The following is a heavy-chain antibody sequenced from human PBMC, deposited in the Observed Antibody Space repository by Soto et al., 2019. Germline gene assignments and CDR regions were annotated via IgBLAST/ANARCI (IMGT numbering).Heavy chain of an antibody. Sequence: EVQLVESGGGLVKPGGSLRLSCAASGFTFSSYSMNWVRQAPGKGLEWVSSISSSSSYIYYADSVKGRFTISRDNAKNSLYLQMNSLRAEDTAVYYCARMGYGDYYYYYGMDVWGQGTTVTVSS. CDR1: GFTFSSYS. CDR2: ISSSSSYI. D-gene: IGHD4-17*01. V-gene: IGHV3-21*01. J-gene: IGHJ6*02. CDR3: ARMGYGDYYYYYGMDV.